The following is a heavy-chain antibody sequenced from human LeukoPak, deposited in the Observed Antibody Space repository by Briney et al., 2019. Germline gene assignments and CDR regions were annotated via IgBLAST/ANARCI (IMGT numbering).Heavy chain of an antibody. CDR2: IYYSGST. V-gene: IGHV4-59*01. CDR1: GGSISSYY. CDR3: ARGVGAPYYFDY. J-gene: IGHJ4*02. Sequence: SETPSPTRTVSGGSISSYYWGWVREPPREGLGWVGYIYYSGSTNYNPSLKSRVTISVDTSKNQFSLKLSSVTAADTAVYYCARGVGAPYYFDYWGQGTLVTVSS. D-gene: IGHD1-26*01.